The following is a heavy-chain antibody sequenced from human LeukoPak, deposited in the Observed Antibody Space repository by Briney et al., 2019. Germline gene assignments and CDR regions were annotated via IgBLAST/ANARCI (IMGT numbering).Heavy chain of an antibody. D-gene: IGHD3-10*01. CDR1: GFTFNTYG. J-gene: IGHJ4*02. Sequence: AGESLRLSCAASGFTFNTYGMHWVRQAPGKGLEWVAFIRYDGSHKYYADSVKGRFTISRDNSKNTLYLQMNSLRAEDTAVYYCAKDSKRWKTYYYESGSYYFESWGQGTLVTVSS. V-gene: IGHV3-30*02. CDR3: AKDSKRWKTYYYESGSYYFES. CDR2: IRYDGSHK.